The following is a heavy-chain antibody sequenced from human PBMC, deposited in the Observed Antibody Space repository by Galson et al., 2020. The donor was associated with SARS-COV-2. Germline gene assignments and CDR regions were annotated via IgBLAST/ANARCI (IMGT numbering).Heavy chain of an antibody. V-gene: IGHV3-30*01. Sequence: GESLKISCAASGFTFSSYAMHWVRQAPGKGLEWVAVISYDGSNKYYADSVKGRFTISRDNSKNTLYLQMNSLRAEDTAVYYCARASVGYCTNGVCYKDYWGQGTLVTVSS. CDR3: ARASVGYCTNGVCYKDY. J-gene: IGHJ4*02. CDR2: ISYDGSNK. CDR1: GFTFSSYA. D-gene: IGHD2-8*01.